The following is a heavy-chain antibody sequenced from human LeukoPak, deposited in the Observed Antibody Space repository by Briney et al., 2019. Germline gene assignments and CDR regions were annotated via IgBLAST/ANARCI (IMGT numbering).Heavy chain of an antibody. CDR1: GGSISSGSYY. V-gene: IGHV4-61*02. CDR2: IYTSGST. CDR3: ATHPLMRARYYFDY. Sequence: KPSEILSLTCTVSGGSISSGSYYWSWIRQPAGKGMEWIGRIYTSGSTNYNPSLKSRVTISMDTSKNQFSLKLSSVSAADAAVYYCATHPLMRARYYFDYWGQGTLVTVSS. J-gene: IGHJ4*02.